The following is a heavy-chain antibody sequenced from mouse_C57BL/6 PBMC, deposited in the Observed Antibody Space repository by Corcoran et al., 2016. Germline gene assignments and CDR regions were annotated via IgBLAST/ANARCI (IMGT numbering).Heavy chain of an antibody. CDR2: INTYSGVP. CDR3: ARYRLSPMDY. Sequence: QIQLVQSGLELKKPGETVKISCKASGYTFTTYGMSWVKQDPGKGLKWMGWINTYSGVPTYADDFKGRFAFSLETSASTAYLQINNLKNEDTATYFCARYRLSPMDYWGQGTSVTVSS. CDR1: GYTFTTYG. D-gene: IGHD2-2*01. J-gene: IGHJ4*01. V-gene: IGHV9-3*01.